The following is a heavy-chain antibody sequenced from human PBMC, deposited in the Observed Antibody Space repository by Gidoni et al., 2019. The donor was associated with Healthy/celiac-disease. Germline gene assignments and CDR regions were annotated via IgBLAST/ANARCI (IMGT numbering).Heavy chain of an antibody. J-gene: IGHJ6*02. D-gene: IGHD1-26*01. CDR3: ARGPRMGATRGGMDV. Sequence: QVQLVESGGGVVQPGRSLRLSCAASRFTFRSYGMHWVRQAPGKGLEWVAVIWDDGRNKYDADSVKGRFTIARDNSKNTLYLQMNSRRAEDTAVYYCARGPRMGATRGGMDVWGQGTTVTVSS. CDR2: IWDDGRNK. V-gene: IGHV3-33*01. CDR1: RFTFRSYG.